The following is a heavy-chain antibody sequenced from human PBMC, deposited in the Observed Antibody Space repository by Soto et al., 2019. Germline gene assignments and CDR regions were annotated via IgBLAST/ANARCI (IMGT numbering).Heavy chain of an antibody. J-gene: IGHJ6*02. CDR1: GVTFRSYA. CDR2: IIPIFGPP. V-gene: IGHV1-69*13. Sequence: GASVKVSCKASGVTFRSYAISWVRQAPLQGLEWMGGIIPIFGPPNYAHKFQGRVTITADEATSTAYVELSSLRSEDTAVYYCARDQRAAQGHHYYGMDVWGQGTTVPVSS. CDR3: ARDQRAAQGHHYYGMDV. D-gene: IGHD6-13*01.